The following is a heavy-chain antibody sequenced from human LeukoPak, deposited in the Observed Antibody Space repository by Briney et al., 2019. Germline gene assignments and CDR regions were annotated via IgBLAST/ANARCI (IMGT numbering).Heavy chain of an antibody. J-gene: IGHJ4*02. CDR2: ISYDGSNK. V-gene: IGHV3-30-3*01. D-gene: IGHD1-20*01. CDR3: AREEGITGPYFDY. CDR1: GLTFSSYA. Sequence: GGSLRLSCAASGLTFSSYAMHWVRQAPGKGLEWVAVISYDGSNKYYADSVKGRFTISRDNSKNTLYLQMNSLRAEDTAVYYCAREEGITGPYFDYWGQGTLVTVSS.